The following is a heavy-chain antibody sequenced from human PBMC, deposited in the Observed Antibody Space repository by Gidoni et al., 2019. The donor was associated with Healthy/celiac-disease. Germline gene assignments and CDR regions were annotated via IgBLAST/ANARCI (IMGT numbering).Heavy chain of an antibody. J-gene: IGHJ3*02. CDR2: ISGSGGST. CDR1: GFTFISYA. V-gene: IGHV3-23*04. CDR3: AKDEVVVVVAATPADAFDI. D-gene: IGHD2-15*01. Sequence: EVQLVESGGGLVQPGGSLRLSCAASGFTFISYAMSWVRQAPGKGLEWVSAISGSGGSTYYADSVKGRFTISRDNSKNTLYLQMNSLRAEDTAVYYCAKDEVVVVVAATPADAFDIWGQGTMVTVSS.